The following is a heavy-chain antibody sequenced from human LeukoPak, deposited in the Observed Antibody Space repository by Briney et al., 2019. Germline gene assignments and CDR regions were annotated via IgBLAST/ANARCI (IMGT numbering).Heavy chain of an antibody. Sequence: GGSLRLSCAACGFTFSSYSMNWVRQAPGKGLEWVSSIRSSSSYIYYADSVKGRFTISRDNAKNSLYLQMNSLRAEDTAVYYCARDCSGGSCYDYWGQGTVVTVSS. D-gene: IGHD2-15*01. CDR1: GFTFSSYS. V-gene: IGHV3-21*01. CDR2: IRSSSSYI. CDR3: ARDCSGGSCYDY. J-gene: IGHJ4*02.